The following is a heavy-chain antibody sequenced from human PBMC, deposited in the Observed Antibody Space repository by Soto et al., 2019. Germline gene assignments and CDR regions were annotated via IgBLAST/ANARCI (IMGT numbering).Heavy chain of an antibody. D-gene: IGHD2-2*01. J-gene: IGHJ4*02. CDR1: GGTFSSYA. Sequence: QVQLVQAGAEVKKPGSSVKVSCKASGGTFSSYAISWVRQAPGQVLEWMGGIIPICGTANYAQKFQGRVTITADESTSTDYMELSRLRSEDTAVYYCARGGYCSSTSCYFDYWGQGTLVTVSS. CDR3: ARGGYCSSTSCYFDY. CDR2: IIPICGTA. V-gene: IGHV1-69*01.